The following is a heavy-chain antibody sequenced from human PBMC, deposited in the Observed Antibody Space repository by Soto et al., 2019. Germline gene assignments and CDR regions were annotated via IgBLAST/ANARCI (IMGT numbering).Heavy chain of an antibody. Sequence: QVQLVQSGPELKKPGSSVKVSCKAPGDTFNSYGISWVRQAPGQGLEWMGGIVPMFGTTNLALKFEDRVTLTADELTTTVYMEMRGLTSEYTAVYYCARDLADVHLWDAFDVWGHGTRVTVSS. CDR2: IVPMFGTT. J-gene: IGHJ3*01. D-gene: IGHD6-13*01. CDR3: ARDLADVHLWDAFDV. CDR1: GDTFNSYG. V-gene: IGHV1-69*01.